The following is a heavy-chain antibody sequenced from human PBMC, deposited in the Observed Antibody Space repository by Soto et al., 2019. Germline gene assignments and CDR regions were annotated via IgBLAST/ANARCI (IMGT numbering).Heavy chain of an antibody. J-gene: IGHJ4*02. D-gene: IGHD3-10*01. CDR3: ARASTVRGVIPYYFDY. CDR2: IYYSGST. V-gene: IGHV4-59*01. Sequence: PSETLSLTCTVSGGSISSYYWSWIRQPPGKGLEWIGYIYYSGSTNYNPSLKSRVTISVDTSKNQFSLKLSSVTAADTAVYYCARASTVRGVIPYYFDYWGRGTLVTVSS. CDR1: GGSISSYY.